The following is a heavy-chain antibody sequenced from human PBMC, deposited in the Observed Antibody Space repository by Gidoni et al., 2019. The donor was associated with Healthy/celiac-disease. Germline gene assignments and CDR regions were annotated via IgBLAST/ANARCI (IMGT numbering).Heavy chain of an antibody. D-gene: IGHD5-18*01. CDR2: INPSGGST. J-gene: IGHJ6*02. Sequence: QVQLVQSGAEVKKPGASVKVSCKASGYTFTSYYMHWVRQAPGQGLEWMGIINPSGGSTSYAQKFQGRVTMTRDTSTSTVYMELSSLRSEDTAVYYCARERGGYSYGSYYYYGMDVWGQGTTVTVSS. CDR3: ARERGGYSYGSYYYYGMDV. V-gene: IGHV1-46*01. CDR1: GYTFTSYY.